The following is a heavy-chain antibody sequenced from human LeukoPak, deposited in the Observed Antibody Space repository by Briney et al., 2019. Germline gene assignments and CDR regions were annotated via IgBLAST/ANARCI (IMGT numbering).Heavy chain of an antibody. CDR1: GFSFSGYG. CDR3: AKVMPPGRIRFYSYYMDV. D-gene: IGHD2-15*01. CDR2: IRYDGSNE. Sequence: GGSLRLSCAASGFSFSGYGMHWVRQAPGKGLGWVAFIRYDGSNEYYADSVKGRFTISRDKSKNTLSLQMNGLRVEDTAVYYCAKVMPPGRIRFYSYYMDVWGKGTTVTVS. J-gene: IGHJ6*03. V-gene: IGHV3-30*02.